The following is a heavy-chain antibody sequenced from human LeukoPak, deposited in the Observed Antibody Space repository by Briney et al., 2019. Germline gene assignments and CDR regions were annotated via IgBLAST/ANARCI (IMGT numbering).Heavy chain of an antibody. V-gene: IGHV3-23*01. Sequence: PGGSLRLSCAASGFTFSSYAMGWVRQAPGKGLEWVSAISGSSGSTYYADSVKGRFTISRDNSKNTLYLQMNSLRAEDTAVYYCAKDYDILTGSEYWGQGTLVTVSS. CDR2: ISGSSGST. D-gene: IGHD3-9*01. CDR1: GFTFSSYA. CDR3: AKDYDILTGSEY. J-gene: IGHJ4*02.